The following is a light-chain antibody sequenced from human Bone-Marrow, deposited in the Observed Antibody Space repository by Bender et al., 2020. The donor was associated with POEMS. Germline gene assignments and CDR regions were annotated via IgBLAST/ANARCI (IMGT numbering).Light chain of an antibody. CDR3: SSYAGSHTFYYV. V-gene: IGLV2-8*01. J-gene: IGLJ1*01. Sequence: QSALTQPPSASGSPGQSVTISCTGTSNDVGGYKYVSWYQQHPGKAPKLMIYEVSKRPSGVPDRFSASKSGNTASLTVSGLQAEDEADYFCSSYAGSHTFYYVFGTGTKVTVL. CDR1: SNDVGGYKY. CDR2: EVS.